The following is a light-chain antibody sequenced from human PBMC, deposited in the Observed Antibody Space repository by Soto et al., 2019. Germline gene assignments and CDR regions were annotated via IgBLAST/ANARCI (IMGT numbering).Light chain of an antibody. CDR1: QSVSSSY. V-gene: IGKV3-20*01. J-gene: IGKJ1*01. CDR3: QQYGSSPPIT. CDR2: GAS. Sequence: VLTQSPGTLSLSPRERATLSCRASQSVSSSYLAWYQQKPGQAPRLLIYGASSRATGIPDRFSGSGSGTDFTLTISRLEPEDFAVYYCQQYGSSPPITFGQGTKVDIK.